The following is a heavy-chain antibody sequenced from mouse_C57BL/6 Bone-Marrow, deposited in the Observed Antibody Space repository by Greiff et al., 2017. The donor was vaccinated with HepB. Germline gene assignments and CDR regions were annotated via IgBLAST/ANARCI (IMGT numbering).Heavy chain of an antibody. CDR3: ARGNPYYYAMDY. D-gene: IGHD2-1*01. CDR2: TFYSGIT. Sequence: VQLKESGPSLVRPSQTLSLTCTVTGFTINSDCYWIWIRQFPGNKLEYIGYTFYSGITYYNPSLESRTYITRDTSKNQFSLKLSSVTTEDTATYYCARGNPYYYAMDYWGQGTSVTVSS. V-gene: IGHV3-3*01. CDR1: GFTINSDCY. J-gene: IGHJ4*01.